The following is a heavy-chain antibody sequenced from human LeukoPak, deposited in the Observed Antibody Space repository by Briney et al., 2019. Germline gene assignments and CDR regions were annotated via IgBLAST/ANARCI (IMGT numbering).Heavy chain of an antibody. J-gene: IGHJ4*02. D-gene: IGHD4-23*01. CDR2: IYYSGST. CDR1: GGSISSYY. Sequence: PSQTLSLTCTVSGGSISSYYWSWIRQPPGKGLEWIGYIYYSGSTNYNPSLKSRVTISVDTSKNQFSLKLSSVTAADTAVYYCARLWYGGGPFDYWGQGTLVTVSS. CDR3: ARLWYGGGPFDY. V-gene: IGHV4-59*08.